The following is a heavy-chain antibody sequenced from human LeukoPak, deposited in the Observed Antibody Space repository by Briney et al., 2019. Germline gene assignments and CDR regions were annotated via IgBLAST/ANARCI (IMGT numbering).Heavy chain of an antibody. V-gene: IGHV3-21*01. CDR3: ARTILGAAAGESDY. CDR2: ISSSSSDM. D-gene: IGHD6-13*01. CDR1: GFTFSSYS. Sequence: GGSLRLSCAASGFTFSSYSMNWVRQAPGKGLEWVSSISSSSSDMYYADSVKGQFTISRDNAKNSLYLQMNSLRAEDTAVYYCARTILGAAAGESDYWGQGTLVTVSS. J-gene: IGHJ4*02.